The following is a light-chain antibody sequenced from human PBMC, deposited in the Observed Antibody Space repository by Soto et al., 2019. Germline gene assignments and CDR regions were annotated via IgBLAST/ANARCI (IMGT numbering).Light chain of an antibody. Sequence: QSVLTQPPSASGTPGQRVTISCSGSSSNIGSNTVNWYQQLPGTAPKLLIYSNNQRPSGVPDRFSGSKSGTSASLAISGLQSEDEADYYCAACDDSLNVFGTGTKLTVL. V-gene: IGLV1-44*01. CDR1: SSNIGSNT. CDR2: SNN. J-gene: IGLJ1*01. CDR3: AACDDSLNV.